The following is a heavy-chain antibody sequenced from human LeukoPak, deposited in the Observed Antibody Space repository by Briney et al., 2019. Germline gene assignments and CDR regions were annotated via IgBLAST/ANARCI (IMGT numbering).Heavy chain of an antibody. CDR2: ISSGGGSI. V-gene: IGHV3-23*01. CDR3: ASSPLAARPKLDY. CDR1: EFTFSNYA. Sequence: PGGSLRLSCAASEFTFSNYAMNWVRQAPGKRPEWVSGISSGGGSIYYADSVKGRFTISRDNSKNTLCLQMNSLRAEDTAVYYCASSPLAARPKLDYWGQGTLVTVSS. D-gene: IGHD6-6*01. J-gene: IGHJ4*02.